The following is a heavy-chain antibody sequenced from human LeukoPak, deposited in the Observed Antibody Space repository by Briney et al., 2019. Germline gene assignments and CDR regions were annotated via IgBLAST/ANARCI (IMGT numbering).Heavy chain of an antibody. Sequence: ASVKVSCKASGYTFTNYGISWVRQAPGQGLEWMAWISAYNGNTKYAQKFQGRVTMTTDTSTSTAYMELRSLRPDDTAVYYCTRVGCSSITCYPERDYWGQGTLVTVSS. CDR1: GYTFTNYG. J-gene: IGHJ4*02. V-gene: IGHV1-18*01. D-gene: IGHD2-2*01. CDR3: TRVGCSSITCYPERDY. CDR2: ISAYNGNT.